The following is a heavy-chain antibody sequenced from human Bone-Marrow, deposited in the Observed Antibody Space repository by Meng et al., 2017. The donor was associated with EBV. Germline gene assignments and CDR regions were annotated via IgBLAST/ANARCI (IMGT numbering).Heavy chain of an antibody. J-gene: IGHJ4*02. CDR1: GGSISTNVW. CDR2: IYSSGIT. D-gene: IGHD1-26*01. Sequence: QVDGAGRGLVYALGTLYLALAVVGGSISTNVWWSWVRQSPGKGLEWIGEIYSSGITTYNPFLKSRVTISVDKSKNQFSLKLTSVTAADTAVYYCARGSIKSGSYSIDSWGQGILVTVSS. CDR3: ARGSIKSGSYSIDS. V-gene: IGHV4-4*02.